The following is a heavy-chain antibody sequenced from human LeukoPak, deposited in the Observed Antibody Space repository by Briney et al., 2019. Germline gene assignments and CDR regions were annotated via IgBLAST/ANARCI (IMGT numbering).Heavy chain of an antibody. V-gene: IGHV3-23*01. CDR2: ISGSGGST. CDR3: ARPRDPYSSGWYEGFDI. CDR1: GFTFSSYA. J-gene: IGHJ3*02. Sequence: GGSLRLSCAASGFTFSSYAMSWVRQAPGKGLEWVSAISGSGGSTYYADSVKGRFTISRDNSKNTLYLQMNSLRAEDTAVYYCARPRDPYSSGWYEGFDIWGQGTMVTVSS. D-gene: IGHD6-19*01.